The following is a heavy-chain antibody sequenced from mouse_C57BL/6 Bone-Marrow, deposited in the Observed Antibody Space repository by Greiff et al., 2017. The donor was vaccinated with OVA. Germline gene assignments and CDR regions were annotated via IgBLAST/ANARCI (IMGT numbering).Heavy chain of an antibody. Sequence: EVQLQESEGGLVQPGSSMKLSCTASGFTFSDYYMAWVRQVPEKGLEWVANINYDGSSTYYLDSLKSRFIISRDNAKNILYLQMSSLKSEDTATYYCARNWDVLDYWGQGTTLTVSS. CDR3: ARNWDVLDY. CDR1: GFTFSDYY. V-gene: IGHV5-16*01. D-gene: IGHD4-1*01. J-gene: IGHJ2*01. CDR2: INYDGSST.